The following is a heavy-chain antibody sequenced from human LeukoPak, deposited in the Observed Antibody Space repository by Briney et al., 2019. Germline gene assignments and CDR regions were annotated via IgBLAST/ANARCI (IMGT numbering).Heavy chain of an antibody. CDR3: ARGYTNYGYAFDI. Sequence: GGSLRLSCAASGFTFSSYAMSWVRQAPGKGLEWVSSISSSSIYIYYADSVKGRFTISRDNARNSLYLQMNSLRAEDTAVYYCARGYTNYGYAFDIWGQGTMVTVSS. D-gene: IGHD4-11*01. V-gene: IGHV3-21*01. CDR2: ISSSSIYI. J-gene: IGHJ3*02. CDR1: GFTFSSYA.